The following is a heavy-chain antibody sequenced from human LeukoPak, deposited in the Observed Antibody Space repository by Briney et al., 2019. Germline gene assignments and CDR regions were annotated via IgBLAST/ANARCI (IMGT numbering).Heavy chain of an antibody. D-gene: IGHD3-3*01. J-gene: IGHJ4*02. CDR2: IYYSGST. CDR3: ARRSAYDFWSGPYDY. Sequence: RPSETLSLTCTVSGGSISSYYWSWIRQPPGKGLEWIGSIYYSGSTYYNPSLKSRVTISVDTSKNQFSLKLSSVTAADTAVYYCARRSAYDFWSGPYDYWGQGTLVTVSS. V-gene: IGHV4-59*05. CDR1: GGSISSYY.